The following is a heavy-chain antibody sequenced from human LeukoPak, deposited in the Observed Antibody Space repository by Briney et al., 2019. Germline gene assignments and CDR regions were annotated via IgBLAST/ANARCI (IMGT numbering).Heavy chain of an antibody. V-gene: IGHV1-69*13. Sequence: SVKVSCKASGGTFSSYAISWVRQAPGQGLEWMGGIIPIFGTANYAQKFQGRVTITADESTSTAYMELSSLRSEDTAVYYCARPELTGEGDAFDIWGQGTMVTVSS. CDR3: ARPELTGEGDAFDI. J-gene: IGHJ3*02. CDR1: GGTFSSYA. D-gene: IGHD7-27*01. CDR2: IIPIFGTA.